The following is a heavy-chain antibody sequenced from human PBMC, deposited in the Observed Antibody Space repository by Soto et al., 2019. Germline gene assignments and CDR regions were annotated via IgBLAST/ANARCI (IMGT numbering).Heavy chain of an antibody. V-gene: IGHV1-18*01. CDR2: ISTLKGNT. CDR3: ARRVQVWLPDCYGMDD. D-gene: IGHD5-18*01. J-gene: IGHJ6*02. CDR1: GYDYVTYS. Sequence: QAQLVQSGAEVKKPGASVNVSCKASGYDYVTYSITWVRQRPGQGLEWMGWISTLKGNTNYAQNFQGRVTMTTDTSTRIVHLELRSLRADDTAVYYCARRVQVWLPDCYGMDDRGQGTMVTVSS.